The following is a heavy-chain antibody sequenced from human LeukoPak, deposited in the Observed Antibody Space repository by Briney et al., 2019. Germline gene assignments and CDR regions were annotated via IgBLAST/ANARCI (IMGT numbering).Heavy chain of an antibody. V-gene: IGHV3-30*18. Sequence: GGSLRLSCAASGFTFSSYGMHWVRQAPGKGLEWVAVISYDGSHKYYGDSVKGRLTISRDNSKNTVYLQMSSLRTEDTAVYYCAKRSDSGSYTFDYCGQGTLVTVSS. CDR2: ISYDGSHK. CDR3: AKRSDSGSYTFDY. CDR1: GFTFSSYG. J-gene: IGHJ4*02. D-gene: IGHD1-26*01.